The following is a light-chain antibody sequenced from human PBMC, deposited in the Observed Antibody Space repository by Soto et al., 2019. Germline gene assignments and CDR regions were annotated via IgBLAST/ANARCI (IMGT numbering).Light chain of an antibody. Sequence: EIVMTQSPATLSVSPGERATLSCRASQSVSSNLAWYQQNPGQAPRLLIYGASTRATGIPARFSGSGSGTEFTLTISSLQSEDFAVYYCQQYNNSPLTFGGGTKVAIK. J-gene: IGKJ4*01. CDR2: GAS. V-gene: IGKV3-15*01. CDR1: QSVSSN. CDR3: QQYNNSPLT.